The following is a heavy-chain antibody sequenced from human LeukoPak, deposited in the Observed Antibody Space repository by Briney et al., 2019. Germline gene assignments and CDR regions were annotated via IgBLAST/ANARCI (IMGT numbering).Heavy chain of an antibody. CDR2: INHSGST. V-gene: IGHV4-34*01. J-gene: IGHJ4*02. CDR1: GGSFSGYY. Sequence: SETLTLTCAVYGGSFSGYYWSWIRQPPGKGLEWVGVINHSGSTNYNPSLKSRVTISVDTSTNQSSLKLSSVPAADTAVYYCAGGEGCSSNSCYLDYWGQGTLVTVSS. D-gene: IGHD2-2*01. CDR3: AGGEGCSSNSCYLDY.